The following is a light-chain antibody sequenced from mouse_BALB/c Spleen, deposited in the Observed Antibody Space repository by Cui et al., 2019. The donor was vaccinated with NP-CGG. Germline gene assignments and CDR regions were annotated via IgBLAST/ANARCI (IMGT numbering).Light chain of an antibody. Sequence: QAVVTQESALTTSPGETVTLTCRSSTGAVTTSNYANWVQEKPDHFFTGLIGGTNNRAPGVPARFSGSLIADKAALTITGAQTEDEAIYFCALWYSNHWVFGGGTKLTVL. V-gene: IGLV1*01. CDR2: GTN. CDR3: ALWYSNHWV. J-gene: IGLJ1*01. CDR1: TGAVTTSNY.